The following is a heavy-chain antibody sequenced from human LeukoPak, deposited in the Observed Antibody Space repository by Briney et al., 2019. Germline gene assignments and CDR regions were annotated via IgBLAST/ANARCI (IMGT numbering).Heavy chain of an antibody. CDR3: ARRRSSSSGYYYYGMDV. D-gene: IGHD6-6*01. J-gene: IGHJ6*02. V-gene: IGHV1-69*13. CDR2: IIPIFGTA. Sequence: SVKVSCKASGGTFSSYAIRWVRQAPGQGLEWMGGIIPIFGTANYAQKFQGRVTITADESTSTAYMELSSLRSEDTAVYYCARRRSSSSGYYYYGMDVWGQGTTVTVSS. CDR1: GGTFSSYA.